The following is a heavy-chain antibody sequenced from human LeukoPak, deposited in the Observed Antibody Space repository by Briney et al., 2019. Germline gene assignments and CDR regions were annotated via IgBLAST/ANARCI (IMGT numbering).Heavy chain of an antibody. Sequence: SETLSLTCTVSGGSICSYYWSWIRHPARKGLEWIGRIYTSGSTNYNPSLKSRVTMSVDTSKNQFSLKLSSVTAADTAVYYCARDRGTPLTSFDYWGQGTMVTVSS. CDR3: ARDRGTPLTSFDY. J-gene: IGHJ4*02. CDR1: GGSICSYY. D-gene: IGHD1-1*01. V-gene: IGHV4-4*07. CDR2: IYTSGST.